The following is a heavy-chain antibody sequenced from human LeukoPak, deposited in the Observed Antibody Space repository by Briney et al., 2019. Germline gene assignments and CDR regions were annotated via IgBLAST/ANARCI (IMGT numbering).Heavy chain of an antibody. D-gene: IGHD3-10*01. Sequence: GALKLSWATSGFTGGLTLGRQASGKGPGVVPTISGSGDSTFYADSVKGRFTISRGNSKNTLYLQMNSLRAEDTAIYYCASHYGSGSNNWLDPWGQGTLVTVSS. V-gene: IGHV3-23*01. CDR2: ISGSGDST. CDR1: GFTGG. J-gene: IGHJ5*02. CDR3: ASHYGSGSNNWLDP.